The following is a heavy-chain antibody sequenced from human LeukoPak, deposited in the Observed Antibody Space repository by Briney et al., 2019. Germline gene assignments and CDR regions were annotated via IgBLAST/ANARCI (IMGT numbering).Heavy chain of an antibody. V-gene: IGHV4-39*07. Sequence: SETLSLTCTVSGGSISSSSYYWGWIRQPPGKGLEWIGSIYYSGSTYYNPSLKSRVTISVDTSKNQFSLKLSSVTAADTAVYYCARAMGSSGDYWGQGTLVTVSS. D-gene: IGHD6-25*01. CDR3: ARAMGSSGDY. CDR2: IYYSGST. CDR1: GGSISSSSYY. J-gene: IGHJ4*02.